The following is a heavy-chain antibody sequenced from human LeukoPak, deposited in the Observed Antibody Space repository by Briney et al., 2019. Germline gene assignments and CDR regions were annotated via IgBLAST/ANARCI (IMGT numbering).Heavy chain of an antibody. CDR1: GGPISSYY. D-gene: IGHD2-2*01. CDR3: ARGRSVVEPAAHFDI. Sequence: SETLSLTCTVSGGPISSYYWSWIRQPAGKGLEWLGRVSTGGSTNYNPSLKSRVTMSIDTSKNQFSLKLSSMTAADTAVYYCARGRSVVEPAAHFDIWGQGTMVTVSS. J-gene: IGHJ3*02. CDR2: VSTGGST. V-gene: IGHV4-4*07.